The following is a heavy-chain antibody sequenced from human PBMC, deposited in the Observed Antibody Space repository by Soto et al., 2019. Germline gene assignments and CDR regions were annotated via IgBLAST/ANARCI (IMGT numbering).Heavy chain of an antibody. D-gene: IGHD3-22*01. CDR3: ARLSMEDYYGSSSGWGMDV. CDR1: GYSFTNYW. CDR2: IDPSDSYT. Sequence: GESLKISCKGSGYSFTNYWISWVRQMPGKGLEWMGRIDPSDSYTNYSPSFQGHVTMSADKSISTAYLQWSSLKASDTAMYYCARLSMEDYYGSSSGWGMDVWGQGTTVTVSS. V-gene: IGHV5-10-1*01. J-gene: IGHJ6*02.